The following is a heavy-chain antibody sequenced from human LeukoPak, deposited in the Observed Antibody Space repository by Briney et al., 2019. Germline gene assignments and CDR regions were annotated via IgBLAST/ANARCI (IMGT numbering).Heavy chain of an antibody. CDR3: AKDFGTGTYGRFFDY. D-gene: IGHD1-1*01. CDR2: ISGSGGST. Sequence: GGSLRLSCAASGFTVSTNYMTWVRQAPGKGLEWVSAISGSGGSTYYADSVKGRFTISRDNSKNTLYLQMNSLRAEDTAVYYCAKDFGTGTYGRFFDYWGQGTLVTVSS. V-gene: IGHV3-23*01. CDR1: GFTVSTNY. J-gene: IGHJ4*02.